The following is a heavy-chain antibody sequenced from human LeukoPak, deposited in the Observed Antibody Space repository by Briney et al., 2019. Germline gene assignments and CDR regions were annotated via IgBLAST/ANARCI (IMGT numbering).Heavy chain of an antibody. CDR3: ARAGGGYSSGRYLPL. V-gene: IGHV3-30*04. Sequence: PGRSLRLSCAASGFTFSSYAMHWVRQAPGKGLEWVAVISYDGSNKYYADSVKGRFTISRDNSKNTLYLQMNSLRAEDTAVYYCARAGGGYSSGRYLPLWGQGTMVTVSS. J-gene: IGHJ3*01. CDR1: GFTFSSYA. CDR2: ISYDGSNK. D-gene: IGHD6-19*01.